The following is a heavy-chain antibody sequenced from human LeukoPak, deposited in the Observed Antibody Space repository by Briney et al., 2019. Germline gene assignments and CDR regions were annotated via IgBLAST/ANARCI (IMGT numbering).Heavy chain of an antibody. CDR1: GGTFSSYA. CDR3: ARDPSNTSGWSPYFDY. CDR2: IIPIFGIA. D-gene: IGHD6-13*01. Sequence: SVKVSCKASGGTFSSYAISWVRQAPGQGLEWMGRIIPIFGIANYAQKFQGRVTLITESSTNTAYMELRSLRSDDTAIYYCARDPSNTSGWSPYFDYWGQGTLVTVSA. J-gene: IGHJ4*02. V-gene: IGHV1-69*04.